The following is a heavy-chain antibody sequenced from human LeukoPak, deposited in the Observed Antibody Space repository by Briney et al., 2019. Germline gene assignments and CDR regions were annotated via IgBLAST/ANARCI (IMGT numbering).Heavy chain of an antibody. V-gene: IGHV3-48*04. D-gene: IGHD3-10*01. CDR1: GFTFSYYS. Sequence: RGSLKLTCAASGFTFSYYSMNWARQAPGKRLEWLSYISSTSNTMYYADSVKGRFTISRDNAKNSLYLQMNSLRAEDTAVYYCARVILPGSCYLHYYYMDIWGKGTTCTVSS. CDR3: ARVILPGSCYLHYYYMDI. CDR2: ISSTSNTM. J-gene: IGHJ6*03.